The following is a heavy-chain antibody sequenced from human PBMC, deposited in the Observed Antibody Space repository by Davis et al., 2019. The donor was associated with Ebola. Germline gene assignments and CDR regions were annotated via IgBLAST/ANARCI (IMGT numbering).Heavy chain of an antibody. CDR2: INHSGST. V-gene: IGHV4-4*02. Sequence: MPSETLPLTCAVPGYSIINSNLWSWVRQSPGKGLEWIGEINHSGSTNYNPSLKSRVTISVDTSKNHFSLKLLSVTAADTAVYYCARRQGSKFDSWGQGTLVTVSS. CDR1: GYSIINSNL. CDR3: ARRQGSKFDS. J-gene: IGHJ4*02.